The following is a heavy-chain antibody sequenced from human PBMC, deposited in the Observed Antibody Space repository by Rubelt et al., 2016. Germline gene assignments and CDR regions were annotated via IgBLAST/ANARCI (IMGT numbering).Heavy chain of an antibody. J-gene: IGHJ4*02. CDR2: ISSTSSSI. D-gene: IGHD6-6*01. CDR3: ARTSSSSCDY. V-gene: IGHV3-21*01. CDR1: GFTFSNYR. Sequence: GGGLVKPGGSLRLSCAASGFTFSNYRLTWVRQAPGKGLQWVSSISSTSSSIYYADSVKGRFTISRDTAKNSLYLQMKSLRDDDTAVYYCARTSSSSCDYWGQGTLVTVSS.